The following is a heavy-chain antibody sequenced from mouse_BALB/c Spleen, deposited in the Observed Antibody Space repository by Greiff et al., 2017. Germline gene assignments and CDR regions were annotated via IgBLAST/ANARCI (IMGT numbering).Heavy chain of an antibody. V-gene: IGHV2-2*02. Sequence: VKLMESGPGLVQPSQSLSITCTVSGFSLTSYGVHWVRQSPGKGLEWLGVIWSGGSTDYNAAFISRLSISKDNTKSQVFFKMNSLQANDTAIYYSARYGNYGLDYWGQGTSVTVSS. D-gene: IGHD2-10*02. CDR2: IWSGGST. CDR3: ARYGNYGLDY. J-gene: IGHJ4*01. CDR1: GFSLTSYG.